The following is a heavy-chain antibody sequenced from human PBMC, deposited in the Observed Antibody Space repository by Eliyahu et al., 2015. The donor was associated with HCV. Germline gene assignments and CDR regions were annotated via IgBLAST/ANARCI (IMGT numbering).Heavy chain of an antibody. CDR3: AKGTSGYSNHYFDY. Sequence: EVQLLESRGGLVQPGGSLRLSCAASGFTXXSYAXXWVRQAPGKGLVWVSGISGSGGTXYYADSVKGRFTISRDNSKNTLYLQMNSLRADDTAVYYCAKGTSGYSNHYFDYWGQGTLVTVSS. V-gene: IGHV3-23*01. CDR2: ISGSGGTX. D-gene: IGHD6-13*01. J-gene: IGHJ4*02. CDR1: GFTXXSYA.